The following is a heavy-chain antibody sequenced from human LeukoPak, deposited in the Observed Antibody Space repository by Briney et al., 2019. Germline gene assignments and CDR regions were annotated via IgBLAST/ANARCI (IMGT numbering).Heavy chain of an antibody. J-gene: IGHJ4*02. CDR2: IRYDGSNK. CDR3: AHHSGAYSGSYQGENDY. Sequence: GGSLRLSCAASGFTFSSYGMHWVRQAPGKGLEWVAFIRYDGSNKCYADSVKGRFTISRDNSKNTLYLQMNSLRAEDTAVYYCAHHSGAYSGSYQGENDYWGQGTLVTVSS. V-gene: IGHV3-30*02. D-gene: IGHD1-26*01. CDR1: GFTFSSYG.